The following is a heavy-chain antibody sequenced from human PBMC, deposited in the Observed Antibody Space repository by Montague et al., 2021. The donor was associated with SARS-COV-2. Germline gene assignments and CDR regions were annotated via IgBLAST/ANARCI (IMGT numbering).Heavy chain of an antibody. CDR2: INHSGST. Sequence: SETLSLTCAVYGGSFSDYYWSWIRQPPGKGLEWIGEINHSGSTYYNPSLRSRVTISVDTSKNQFSLKLSAVTAADTAVYYCARGAPTISMILVVMTGAGWYFDLWGRGTLVTVSS. J-gene: IGHJ2*01. CDR3: ARGAPTISMILVVMTGAGWYFDL. D-gene: IGHD3-22*01. CDR1: GGSFSDYY. V-gene: IGHV4-34*01.